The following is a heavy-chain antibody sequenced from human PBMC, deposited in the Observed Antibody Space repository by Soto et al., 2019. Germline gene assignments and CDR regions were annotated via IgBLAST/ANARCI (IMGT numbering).Heavy chain of an antibody. CDR2: IDPSDSYT. CDR3: ARLGYCSSTSCYQDYYYGMDV. CDR1: GYSFTSYW. D-gene: IGHD2-2*01. J-gene: IGHJ6*02. V-gene: IGHV5-10-1*01. Sequence: GESLKISCKGSGYSFTSYWISWVRQMPGKGLEWMGRIDPSDSYTNYSPSFQGHVTISADKSISTAYLQWSSLKASDTAVYYCARLGYCSSTSCYQDYYYGMDVWGQGTTVTVSS.